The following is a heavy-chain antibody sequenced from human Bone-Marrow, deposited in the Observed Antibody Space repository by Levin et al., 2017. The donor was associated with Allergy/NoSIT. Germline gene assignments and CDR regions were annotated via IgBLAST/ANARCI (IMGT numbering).Heavy chain of an antibody. CDR3: ARDPYSSGWYEGGNWFDP. V-gene: IGHV3-7*01. J-gene: IGHJ5*02. CDR2: IKQDGSEK. Sequence: PGGSLRLSCAASGFTFSSYWMSWVRQAPGKGLEWVANIKQDGSEKYYVDSVKGRFTISRDNAKNSLYLQMNSLRAEDTAVYYCARDPYSSGWYEGGNWFDPWGQGTLVTVSS. D-gene: IGHD6-19*01. CDR1: GFTFSSYW.